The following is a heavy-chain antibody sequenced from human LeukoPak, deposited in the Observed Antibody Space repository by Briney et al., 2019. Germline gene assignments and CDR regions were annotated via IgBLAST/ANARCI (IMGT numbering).Heavy chain of an antibody. CDR1: GFTFDDYA. CDR2: ISWNSGSI. J-gene: IGHJ4*02. D-gene: IGHD3-9*01. Sequence: GRSLRLSCAASGFTFDDYAMHSVQQAPGKGLEWVSGISWNSGSIGYADSVKGRFTISRDNAKNSLYLQMNSLRAEDTALYYCAKDKKPILTGYLFDYWGQGTLVTVSS. V-gene: IGHV3-9*01. CDR3: AKDKKPILTGYLFDY.